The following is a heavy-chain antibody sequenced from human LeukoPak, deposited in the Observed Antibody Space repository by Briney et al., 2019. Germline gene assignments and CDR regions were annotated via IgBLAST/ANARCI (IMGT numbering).Heavy chain of an antibody. CDR2: IYYSGST. D-gene: IGHD4-17*01. CDR3: ARSFYGDYVDAFDI. J-gene: IGHJ3*02. Sequence: SETLSLTCTVSGGSISSYYWSWIRQPPGKGLEWIGYIYYSGSTNYNPSLKSRVTISVDTSKNQFSLKLSPVTAADTAVYYCARSFYGDYVDAFDIWGQGTMVTVSS. CDR1: GGSISSYY. V-gene: IGHV4-59*08.